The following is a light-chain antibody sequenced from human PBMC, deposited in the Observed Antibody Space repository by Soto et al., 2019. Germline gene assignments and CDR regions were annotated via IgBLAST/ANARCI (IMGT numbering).Light chain of an antibody. CDR2: WAS. CDR3: QQYSSIPIT. J-gene: IGKJ5*01. CDR1: QSVLYTSNNKNY. V-gene: IGKV4-1*01. Sequence: DIVMTQSPDSLAVSLGERATINCKSSQSVLYTSNNKNYLAWYQQKPGQPPKLLIYWASTRESGVPDRFSGSDSWTDFTLTISSLQAEDVAVYYCQQYSSIPITFGQGTRLEI.